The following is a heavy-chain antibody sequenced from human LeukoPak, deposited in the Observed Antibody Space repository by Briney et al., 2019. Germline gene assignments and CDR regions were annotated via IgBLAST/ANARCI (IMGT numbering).Heavy chain of an antibody. D-gene: IGHD6-13*01. Sequence: SETLSLTCAVYGGSFSGYYWSWIRQPPGKGLEWIGKINHSGSTNYNPSLKSRVTISVDTSKNQFSLKLSSVTAADTAVYYCARRRTYSSSWRAFDIWGQGTMVTVSS. CDR3: ARRRTYSSSWRAFDI. CDR2: INHSGST. CDR1: GGSFSGYY. V-gene: IGHV4-34*01. J-gene: IGHJ3*02.